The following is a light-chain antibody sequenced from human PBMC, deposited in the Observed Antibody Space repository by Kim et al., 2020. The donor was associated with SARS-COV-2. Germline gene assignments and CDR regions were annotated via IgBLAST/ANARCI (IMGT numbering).Light chain of an antibody. V-gene: IGLV2-23*02. J-gene: IGLJ3*02. CDR3: CSYAGSFWV. Sequence: PGQSITISCTGTSSDVGSYDLVSWYQQQPGKAPKLMIYEVSKRPSGVSNRFSGSKSGNTASLTISGLQAEDEADYYCCSYAGSFWVFGGGTQLTVL. CDR1: SSDVGSYDL. CDR2: EVS.